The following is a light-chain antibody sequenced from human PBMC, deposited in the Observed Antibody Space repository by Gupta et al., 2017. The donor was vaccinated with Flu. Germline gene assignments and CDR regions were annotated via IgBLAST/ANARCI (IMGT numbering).Light chain of an antibody. V-gene: IGLV3-21*02. CDR3: QVWDDTTEHPV. CDR2: DDR. J-gene: IGLJ3*02. Sequence: SYVLTQPPSMSVAPGQTATFTCGGNNIITKSAHWYQQKPGQAPVLVVYDDRARPSGIPERFSGSSSGDLATLTISKVEVGDEADYFCQVWDDTTEHPVFGGGTKLTVL. CDR1: NIITKS.